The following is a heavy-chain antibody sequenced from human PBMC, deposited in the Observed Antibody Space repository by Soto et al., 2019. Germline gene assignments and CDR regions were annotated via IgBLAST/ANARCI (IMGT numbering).Heavy chain of an antibody. Sequence: ASVKVSCKASGYTFTSYYMHWVRQAPGQGLEWMGIINPSGGSTSYAQKFQGRVTMTRDTSTSTVYMELSSLRSEDTAVYYCAGAAAGTELDDYWGQGTLVTVSS. CDR3: AGAAAGTELDDY. CDR1: GYTFTSYY. V-gene: IGHV1-46*03. CDR2: INPSGGST. D-gene: IGHD6-13*01. J-gene: IGHJ4*02.